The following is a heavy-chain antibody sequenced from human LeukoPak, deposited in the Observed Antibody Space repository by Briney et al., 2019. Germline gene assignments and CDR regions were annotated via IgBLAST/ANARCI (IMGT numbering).Heavy chain of an antibody. Sequence: SETLSLTCTVSGGSISSSSYYWGWIRQPPGKGLEWIGSIYYSGSTYYNPSLKSRVTISVDTSKSQFSLKLSSVTAADTAVYYCARGLVRGVKRLNYWGQGTLVTVSS. J-gene: IGHJ4*02. V-gene: IGHV4-39*01. CDR2: IYYSGST. CDR1: GGSISSSSYY. D-gene: IGHD3-10*01. CDR3: ARGLVRGVKRLNY.